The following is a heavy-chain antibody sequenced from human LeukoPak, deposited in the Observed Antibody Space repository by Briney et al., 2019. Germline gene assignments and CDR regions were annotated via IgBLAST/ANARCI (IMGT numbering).Heavy chain of an antibody. CDR1: GFTFSSYG. CDR3: AKDLGFAVNYFDY. CDR2: ISYDGSNK. J-gene: IGHJ4*02. V-gene: IGHV3-30*18. Sequence: PGGSLRLSCAASGFTFSSYGMHWVRQAPGKGLEWVAVISYDGSNKYYADSVKGRFTISRDNSKNTLYLQMNSLRAEDTAVYYCAKDLGFAVNYFDYWGQGTLVTVSS. D-gene: IGHD3-3*01.